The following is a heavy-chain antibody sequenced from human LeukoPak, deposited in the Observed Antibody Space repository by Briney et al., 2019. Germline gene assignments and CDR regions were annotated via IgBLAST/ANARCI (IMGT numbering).Heavy chain of an antibody. V-gene: IGHV4-39*07. Sequence: SETLSLTCTASGGSISSSGYCWGWIRQPPGQGLEWIGSICYSGSTYYNPSLKSRVTISIDTSKNQFSLRLSSVTAADTAVYYCARRLFKIAVAGHYDYWGQGTLVTVSS. J-gene: IGHJ4*02. CDR2: ICYSGST. D-gene: IGHD6-19*01. CDR1: GGSISSSGYC. CDR3: ARRLFKIAVAGHYDY.